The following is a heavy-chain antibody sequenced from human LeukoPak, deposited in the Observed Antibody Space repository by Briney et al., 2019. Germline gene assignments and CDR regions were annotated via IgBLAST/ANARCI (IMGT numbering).Heavy chain of an antibody. V-gene: IGHV3-23*01. J-gene: IGHJ4*02. D-gene: IGHD1-26*01. CDR2: IVGSGGGT. Sequence: GGSLRLSCAASGFTFSNYAMNWVRQAPGKGLEWVSTIVGSGGGTYYADSVKGRFTISRDNSKNTLYLQMNSLRAEDTALYYCAKDSSGSFPGPWVYWGQGTLVTVSS. CDR3: AKDSSGSFPGPWVY. CDR1: GFTFSNYA.